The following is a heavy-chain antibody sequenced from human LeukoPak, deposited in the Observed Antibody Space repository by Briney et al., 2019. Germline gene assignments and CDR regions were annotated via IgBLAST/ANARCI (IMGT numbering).Heavy chain of an antibody. J-gene: IGHJ6*02. CDR2: IYYSGST. Sequence: SETLSLTCTVSGGSVSSGSYYWSWIRQPPGKGLEWIGYIYYSGSTNYNPSLKSRVTISVDTSKNQSSLKLSSVTAADTAVYYCARDRPGNYGMDVWGQGTTVTVSS. CDR3: ARDRPGNYGMDV. D-gene: IGHD6-6*01. V-gene: IGHV4-61*01. CDR1: GGSVSSGSYY.